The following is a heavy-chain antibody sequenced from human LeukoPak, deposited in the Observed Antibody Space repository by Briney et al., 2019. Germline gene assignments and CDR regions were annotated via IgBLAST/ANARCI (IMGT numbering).Heavy chain of an antibody. J-gene: IGHJ4*02. Sequence: SVKVSCKASGGTFSTFPISWVRQAPGQGLEWIGGIIPIFGPNYAQKFQGRATISADLATATAYMELSSLTSEDTAVYYCARGPYCSSISCTNRRGNFDYWGQGTLVTVSS. CDR3: ARGPYCSSISCTNRRGNFDY. D-gene: IGHD2-2*01. CDR1: GGTFSTFP. CDR2: IIPIFGP. V-gene: IGHV1-69*13.